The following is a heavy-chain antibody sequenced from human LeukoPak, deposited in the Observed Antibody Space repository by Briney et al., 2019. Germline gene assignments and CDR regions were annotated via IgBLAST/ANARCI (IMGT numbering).Heavy chain of an antibody. Sequence: GGSLRLSCAASGFTFSSYAMSWVRQAPGKGLEWVSAISGSGGSTYYADSVKGRFTISRDNSKNTLYLQMNSLRAEDTAVYYCAKDPVISTRLYYFDYWGQGTLVTVSS. CDR2: ISGSGGST. V-gene: IGHV3-23*01. J-gene: IGHJ4*02. D-gene: IGHD2-21*01. CDR3: AKDPVISTRLYYFDY. CDR1: GFTFSSYA.